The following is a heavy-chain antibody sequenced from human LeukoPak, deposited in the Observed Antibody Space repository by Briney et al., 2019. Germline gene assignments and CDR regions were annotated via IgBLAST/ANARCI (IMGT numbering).Heavy chain of an antibody. CDR1: GGSISSSSYY. J-gene: IGHJ4*02. CDR3: ARIQSDYGVAF. CDR2: IFHSGST. Sequence: SETLSLTCTVSGGSISSSSYYWGWIRQPPGKGLEWIGSIFHSGSTYYNPSLKSRVTISMDTSKNQFSLKLSSVTAADTALYYCARIQSDYGVAFWGQGTLVTVSS. V-gene: IGHV4-39*07. D-gene: IGHD3-10*01.